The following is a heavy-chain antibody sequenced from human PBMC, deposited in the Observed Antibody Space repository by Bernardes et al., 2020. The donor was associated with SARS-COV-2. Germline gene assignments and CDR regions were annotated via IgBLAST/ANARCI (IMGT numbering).Heavy chain of an antibody. CDR3: ATSPVVTTSNWFDP. J-gene: IGHJ5*02. CDR1: GYTLTELS. D-gene: IGHD2-21*02. Sequence: ASVKVSCKVSGYTLTELSMHWVRQAPGKGLEWMGGFDPEDGETIYAQKFQGRVTMTEDTSTDTAYMELSSLRSEDTAVYYCATSPVVTTSNWFDPWGQGTLVTVSS. V-gene: IGHV1-24*01. CDR2: FDPEDGET.